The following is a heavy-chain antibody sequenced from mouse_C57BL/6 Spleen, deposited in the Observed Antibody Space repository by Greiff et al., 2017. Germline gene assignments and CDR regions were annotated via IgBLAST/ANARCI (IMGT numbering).Heavy chain of an antibody. CDR3: TSYYGSSYAMDY. V-gene: IGHV14-4*01. Sequence: EVQVVESGAELVRPGASVKLSCTASGFNIKDDYMHWVKQRPEQGLEWIGWIDPEDGDTEYASKFSGKAIITADTSSNTAYLQLSSLTSEDTGVYYCTSYYGSSYAMDYWGQGTSVTVSA. CDR2: IDPEDGDT. J-gene: IGHJ4*01. D-gene: IGHD1-1*01. CDR1: GFNIKDDY.